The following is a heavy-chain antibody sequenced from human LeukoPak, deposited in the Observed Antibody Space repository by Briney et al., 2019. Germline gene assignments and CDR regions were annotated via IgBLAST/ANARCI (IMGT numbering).Heavy chain of an antibody. CDR3: ARCSDSGAYYSIDY. D-gene: IGHD3-22*01. CDR2: ISYDGDT. V-gene: IGHV4-31*03. Sequence: SETLSLTCTVSGXSISSGGYYWSWIRQHPGTGLEWIGYISYDGDTYKKPSLRSRLTISLDTSKNHFSLQLTSVTAADTAVYYCARCSDSGAYYSIDYWGQGTLVTVSS. CDR1: GXSISSGGYY. J-gene: IGHJ4*02.